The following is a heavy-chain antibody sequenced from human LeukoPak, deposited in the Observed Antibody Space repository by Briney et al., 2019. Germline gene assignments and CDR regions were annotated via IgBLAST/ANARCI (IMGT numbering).Heavy chain of an antibody. CDR1: GFTVSTNY. CDR2: IYSGGAT. D-gene: IGHD3-9*01. Sequence: GGSLRLSCVASGFTVSTNYMSWVRQAPGKGLEWVSIIYSGGATFYADSVKGRFTISRENSKNTLWLQMNSLRAEDTAVYYCARLHYDVLTGPFDYWGQGTLVTVSS. V-gene: IGHV3-66*04. J-gene: IGHJ4*02. CDR3: ARLHYDVLTGPFDY.